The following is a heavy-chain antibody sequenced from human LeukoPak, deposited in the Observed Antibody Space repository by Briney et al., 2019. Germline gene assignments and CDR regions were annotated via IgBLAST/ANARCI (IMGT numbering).Heavy chain of an antibody. CDR3: ARVSPRHYYYMDV. CDR2: INPNSGGT. Sequence: ASVKVSCKASGYIFSGYYMHWVRQAPGQGLDGMGWINPNSGGTNYAQKFQGRVTMTRDTSISTAYMDLSRLRSDDTAVYYCARVSPRHYYYMDVWGKGTTVTVSS. V-gene: IGHV1-2*02. D-gene: IGHD1-14*01. J-gene: IGHJ6*03. CDR1: GYIFSGYY.